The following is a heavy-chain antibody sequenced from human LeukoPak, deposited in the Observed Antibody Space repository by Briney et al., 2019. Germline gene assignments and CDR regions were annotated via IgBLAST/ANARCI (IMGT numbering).Heavy chain of an antibody. CDR2: ISAYNGNT. Sequence: ASVKVSCKASGYTFTSYGISWVRQAPGQGLEWMGWISAYNGNTNYAQKLQGRVTMTTDTSTSTAYMELRSLRSDDTAVYYCARVTGALIGWFGELGVSFSRADRYYFDYWGQGTLVTVSS. CDR1: GYTFTSYG. V-gene: IGHV1-18*01. CDR3: ARVTGALIGWFGELGVSFSRADRYYFDY. D-gene: IGHD3-10*01. J-gene: IGHJ4*02.